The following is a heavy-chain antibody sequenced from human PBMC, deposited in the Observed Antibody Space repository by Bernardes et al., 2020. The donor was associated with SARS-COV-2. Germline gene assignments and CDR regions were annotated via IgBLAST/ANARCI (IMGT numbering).Heavy chain of an antibody. J-gene: IGHJ6*02. D-gene: IGHD2-21*02. CDR3: AGSSCGIDCYIGGLRSWDYGMDV. V-gene: IGHV4-39*01. Sequence: SEPLSLTCAVSGDSVSSASYYWGWIRQAPGKGLEWIGSIYSSGNSYYSPSLQSRVTEPVDTSKNQFSLSLSFVTAADTAVYYCAGSSCGIDCYIGGLRSWDYGMDVWGQGITVTVSS. CDR1: GDSVSSASYY. CDR2: IYSSGNS.